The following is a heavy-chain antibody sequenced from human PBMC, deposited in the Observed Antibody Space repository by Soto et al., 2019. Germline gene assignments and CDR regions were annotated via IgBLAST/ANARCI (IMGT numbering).Heavy chain of an antibody. J-gene: IGHJ4*02. Sequence: NPGGSLRLSCAASGFTFSSYSMNWVRQAPGKGLEWVSFISSSSSYIYYADSVKGRFTISRDNAKNSLYLQMNSLRAEDTAVYYCARSPTGLLEWLLLPFDYWGQGTLVTVSS. CDR1: GFTFSSYS. D-gene: IGHD3-3*01. CDR3: ARSPTGLLEWLLLPFDY. CDR2: ISSSSSYI. V-gene: IGHV3-21*01.